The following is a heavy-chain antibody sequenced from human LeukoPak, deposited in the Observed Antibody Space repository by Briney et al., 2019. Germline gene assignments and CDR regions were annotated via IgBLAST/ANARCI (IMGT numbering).Heavy chain of an antibody. V-gene: IGHV1-46*01. Sequence: ASVKVSCKASGGTFISYAISWVRQAPGQGLEWMGIINPSGGSTSYAQKFQGRVTMTRDTSTSTVYMELSSLRSEDTAVYYCARTPGRGTNYGMDVWGQGTTVTVSS. CDR2: INPSGGST. CDR3: ARTPGRGTNYGMDV. CDR1: GGTFISYA. J-gene: IGHJ6*02. D-gene: IGHD1-26*01.